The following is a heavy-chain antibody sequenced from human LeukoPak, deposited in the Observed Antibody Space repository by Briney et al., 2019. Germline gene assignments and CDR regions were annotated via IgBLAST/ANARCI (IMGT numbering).Heavy chain of an antibody. V-gene: IGHV3-72*01. CDR2: TRNKANSYTT. D-gene: IGHD6-19*01. CDR1: GFTFRDYY. J-gene: IGHJ4*02. Sequence: GGSLRLSCVASGFTFRDYYMSWIRGAPGKGLEWVGRTRNKANSYTTQYAASVKGRFTISGDDSKNTLSLQMNSLKTEDTAVYFCVGVSYSSGWYPHYWGQGTLVTVSS. CDR3: VGVSYSSGWYPHY.